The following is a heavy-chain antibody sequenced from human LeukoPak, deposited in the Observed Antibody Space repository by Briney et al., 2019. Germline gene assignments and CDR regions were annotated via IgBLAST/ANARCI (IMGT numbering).Heavy chain of an antibody. D-gene: IGHD6-13*01. J-gene: IGHJ4*02. CDR2: INPSGGST. Sequence: GVSVKVSCKTSGYTFTTYYIHWVRQAPGQGLEWMGIINPSGGSTNYAQKFQGRVTMTRDMSTSTVYMELSSLRSEDTAVYYCARDMRVRKDLDSSIWNRPLYYFDYWGQGTLVTVSS. CDR3: ARDMRVRKDLDSSIWNRPLYYFDY. CDR1: GYTFTTYY. V-gene: IGHV1-46*01.